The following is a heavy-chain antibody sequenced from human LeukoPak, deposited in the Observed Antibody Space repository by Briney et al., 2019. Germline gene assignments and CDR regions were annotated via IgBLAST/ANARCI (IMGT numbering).Heavy chain of an antibody. CDR3: ATQWDGGAGAFDT. V-gene: IGHV3-74*01. CDR2: INRDGSTT. J-gene: IGHJ3*02. CDR1: GFTFSSYW. D-gene: IGHD1-26*01. Sequence: GGSLRLSCAASGFTFSSYWMHWVRQAPGKGLVWVSRINRDGSTTSYADSVKGRFTISRDNSKNTLYLQMNSLRAEDTAMYYCATQWDGGAGAFDTWGQGTMVTVSS.